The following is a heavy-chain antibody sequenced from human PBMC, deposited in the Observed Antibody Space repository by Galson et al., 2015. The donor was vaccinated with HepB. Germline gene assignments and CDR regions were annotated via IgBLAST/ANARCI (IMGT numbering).Heavy chain of an antibody. J-gene: IGHJ6*02. CDR2: IYSPGIT. CDR1: GFSVTTNY. V-gene: IGHV3-53*01. Sequence: SLRLSCAASGFSVTTNYMIWVRQAPGKGLDWVSVIYSPGITYYADSVKGRFTISRDDSKNTLFLQMNSLKTEDTAVYYCTREVEYGDYYYYGMDVWGQGTTVTVSS. CDR3: TREVEYGDYYYYGMDV. D-gene: IGHD4-17*01.